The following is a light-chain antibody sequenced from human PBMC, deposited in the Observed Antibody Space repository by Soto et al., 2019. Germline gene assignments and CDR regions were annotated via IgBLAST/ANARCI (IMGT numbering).Light chain of an antibody. CDR1: SSDVGGYNY. CDR3: SSYAGSNTVV. V-gene: IGLV2-8*01. CDR2: EVN. Sequence: QSVLTQPPSASGSPGQSVTISCTGTSSDVGGYNYVSWYQHHPGKAPKLIIYEVNKRPSGVPDRFAGSKSGNTASLTVSGLQAEDEADYYCSSYAGSNTVVFGGGTKLTVL. J-gene: IGLJ2*01.